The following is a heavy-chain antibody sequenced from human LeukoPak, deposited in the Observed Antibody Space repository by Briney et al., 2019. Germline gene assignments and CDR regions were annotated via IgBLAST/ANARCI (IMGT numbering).Heavy chain of an antibody. D-gene: IGHD3-22*01. CDR3: AKDFDYDSSGYNY. V-gene: IGHV3-23*01. J-gene: IGHJ4*02. CDR1: GFTFSSYA. CDR2: ISGSGGST. Sequence: QPGRSLRLSCAASGFTFSSYAMSWVRQAPGKGLEWVSAISGSGGSTYYADSVKGRFTISRDNSKNTLYLQMNSLRAEDTAVYYCAKDFDYDSSGYNYWGQGTLVTVSS.